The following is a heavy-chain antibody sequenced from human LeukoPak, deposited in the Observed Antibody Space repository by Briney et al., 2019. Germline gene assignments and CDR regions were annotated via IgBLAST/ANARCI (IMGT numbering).Heavy chain of an antibody. J-gene: IGHJ4*02. D-gene: IGHD3-10*01. CDR1: GGSISSGGYY. V-gene: IGHV4-31*03. CDR2: IYYSGST. CDR3: ASILWFGEFNDY. Sequence: SETLSLSCTVSGGSISSGGYYWSWIRRHPGKGLEWIGYIYYSGSTYYNPSLKSRVTISVDTSKNQFSLKLSSVTAADTAVYYCASILWFGEFNDYWGQGTLVTVSS.